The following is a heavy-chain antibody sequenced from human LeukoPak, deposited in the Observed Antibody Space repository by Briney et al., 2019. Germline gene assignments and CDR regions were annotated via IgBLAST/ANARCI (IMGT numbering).Heavy chain of an antibody. CDR3: ARHPAPGQSEFDY. Sequence: GWSLRLSFVASGVIFSGGGMNWVGQAPAKGLEWVSFIGSIDSDIYNADFVMGRLTTFRETAKKSCFLQMYSLSAKENAVFYCARHPAPGQSEFDYWGQGALVTVSS. CDR1: GVIFSGGG. V-gene: IGHV3-48*03. J-gene: IGHJ4*02. CDR2: IGSIDSDI. D-gene: IGHD6-13*01.